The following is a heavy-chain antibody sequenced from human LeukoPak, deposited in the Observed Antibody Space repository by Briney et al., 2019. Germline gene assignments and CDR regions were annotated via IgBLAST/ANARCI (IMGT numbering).Heavy chain of an antibody. CDR2: LYTSGST. CDR1: GGSIVSASYY. Sequence: SETLSLTCTVSGGSIVSASYYWSWIRQPAGKGLEWIGRLYTSGSTNYNPSLKSRVTISVDTSKNQFSLELSSVTAADTAVYYCARVSWFPGSSYYYMDVWDKGTTVTVSS. CDR3: ARVSWFPGSSYYYMDV. V-gene: IGHV4-61*02. D-gene: IGHD3-9*01. J-gene: IGHJ6*03.